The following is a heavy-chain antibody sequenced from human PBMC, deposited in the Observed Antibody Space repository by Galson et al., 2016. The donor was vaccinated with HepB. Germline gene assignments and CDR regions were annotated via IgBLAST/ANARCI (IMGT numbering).Heavy chain of an antibody. CDR2: LSGSGDNT. CDR1: GFTFGRFA. J-gene: IGHJ6*02. D-gene: IGHD3-16*02. CDR3: ATQALIVSGRHMDV. V-gene: IGHV3-23*01. Sequence: SLRLSCAASGFTFGRFAMSWVRQAPGKGLEWVASLSGSGDNTYYADSVKGRFTISRDNSKNTQYLQMNSVRAVDTAVYYCATQALIVSGRHMDVWGQGTTVTVSS.